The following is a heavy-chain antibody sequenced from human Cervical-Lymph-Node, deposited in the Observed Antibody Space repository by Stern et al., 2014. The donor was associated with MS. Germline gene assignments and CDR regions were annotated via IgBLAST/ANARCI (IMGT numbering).Heavy chain of an antibody. Sequence: QVQLVESGGGVVQPGRSLRLSCAASGFTFSSYGMHWVRQAPGKGLEWVAVIWHDGSNKYYADSVEGRFTISRDNSKNTLYLQMNSLRAEDTAVYYCARDPGIAEAGIAPADYYYYYGMDVWGQGTTVTVSS. J-gene: IGHJ6*02. V-gene: IGHV3-33*01. CDR1: GFTFSSYG. CDR3: ARDPGIAEAGIAPADYYYYYGMDV. CDR2: IWHDGSNK. D-gene: IGHD6-13*01.